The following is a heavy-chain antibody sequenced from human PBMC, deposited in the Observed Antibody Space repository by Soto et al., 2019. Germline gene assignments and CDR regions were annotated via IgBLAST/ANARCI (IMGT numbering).Heavy chain of an antibody. CDR1: GGSFSGYY. D-gene: IGHD3-3*01. CDR2: VNHSGST. V-gene: IGHV4-34*01. Sequence: SETLSLTCAVYGGSFSGYYWSWIRQPPGKGLEWIGEVNHSGSTNYNPSLKSRVTISVDTSKNQFSLKLSSVTAADTAVYYCARNRDFWSGYSTGDWFDPWGQGTLVTVSS. CDR3: ARNRDFWSGYSTGDWFDP. J-gene: IGHJ5*02.